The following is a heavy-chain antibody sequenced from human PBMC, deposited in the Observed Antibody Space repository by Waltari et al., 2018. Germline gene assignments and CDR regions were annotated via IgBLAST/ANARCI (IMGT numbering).Heavy chain of an antibody. Sequence: QLQLQESGPGLVKPSETLSLTCTVSGGSISSSSYYWGWIRQPPGKGLEWIGSIYYSGSTYYNPSLKSRVTISVDTSKNQFSLKLSSVTAADTAVYYCARIITYYYGSGGDYWGQGTLVTVSS. J-gene: IGHJ4*02. D-gene: IGHD3-10*01. CDR1: GGSISSSSYY. V-gene: IGHV4-39*07. CDR3: ARIITYYYGSGGDY. CDR2: IYYSGST.